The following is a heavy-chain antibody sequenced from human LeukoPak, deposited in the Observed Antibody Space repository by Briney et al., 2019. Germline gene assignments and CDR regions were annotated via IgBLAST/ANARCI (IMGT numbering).Heavy chain of an antibody. V-gene: IGHV3-73*01. J-gene: IGHJ4*02. CDR2: IRSKANSYAT. CDR1: GFTFSGSA. D-gene: IGHD5-18*01. CDR3: TAMDTAVRADY. Sequence: GGSLRLSCAASGFTFSGSAMHWVRQASGEGLEWVGRIRSKANSYATAYAASVKGRFTISGDDSKNTAYLQMNSLKTEDTAVYYCTAMDTAVRADYWGQGTLVTVSS.